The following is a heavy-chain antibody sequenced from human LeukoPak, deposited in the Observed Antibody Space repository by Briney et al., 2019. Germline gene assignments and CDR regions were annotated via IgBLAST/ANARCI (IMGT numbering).Heavy chain of an antibody. CDR2: IYSGGST. Sequence: GGSLRLSCAASGFTVSSNYMSWVRQAPGKGLEWVSVIYSGGSTYYADSVKGRFTISRDNAKNSLYLQMNSLRAEDTAVYYCARDLGTRDDAFDIWGQGTMVTVSS. CDR3: ARDLGTRDDAFDI. V-gene: IGHV3-53*01. CDR1: GFTVSSNY. D-gene: IGHD1-7*01. J-gene: IGHJ3*02.